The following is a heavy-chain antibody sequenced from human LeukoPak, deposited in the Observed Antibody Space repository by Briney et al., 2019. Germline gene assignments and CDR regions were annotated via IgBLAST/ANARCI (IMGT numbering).Heavy chain of an antibody. Sequence: TSETLSLTCTVSGGSISSDYWSWIRQPPGKGLEWIGYIYYRGSTNYNPSLKSRVTISVDTSKNQFSLKLSSVTAADTAVYYCARLSGYSSGHYYSNYWGQGTLVTVSS. CDR2: IYYRGST. V-gene: IGHV4-59*01. J-gene: IGHJ4*02. CDR1: GGSISSDY. D-gene: IGHD3-22*01. CDR3: ARLSGYSSGHYYSNY.